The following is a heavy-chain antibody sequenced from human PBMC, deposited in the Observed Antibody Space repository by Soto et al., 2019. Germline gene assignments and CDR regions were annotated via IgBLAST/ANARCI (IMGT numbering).Heavy chain of an antibody. CDR2: IIPIFGTA. CDR1: GGTFSSYA. J-gene: IGHJ6*02. V-gene: IGHV1-69*13. CDR3: AGYNSDYYYYGMDV. D-gene: IGHD5-12*01. Sequence: SVKVSCKASGGTFSSYAISWVRQAPGQGLEWMGGIIPIFGTANYAQKFQGRVTIAADESTSTAYMELSSLRSEDTAVYYCAGYNSDYYYYGMDVWGQGTTVTVSS.